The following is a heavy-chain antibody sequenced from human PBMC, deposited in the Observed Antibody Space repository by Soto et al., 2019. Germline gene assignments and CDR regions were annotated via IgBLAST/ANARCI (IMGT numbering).Heavy chain of an antibody. CDR2: IIPIFGTA. D-gene: IGHD3-22*01. J-gene: IGHJ1*01. V-gene: IGHV1-69*13. CDR1: GGTFSSYA. CDR3: AREGTPYYYDSSGYHEGYFQH. Sequence: GASVKVSCKASGGTFSSYAISWVRQAPGQGLEWMGGIIPIFGTANYAQKFQGRVTITADESTSTAYMELSSLRSEDTAVYYCAREGTPYYYDSSGYHEGYFQHWGQGTLVTVSP.